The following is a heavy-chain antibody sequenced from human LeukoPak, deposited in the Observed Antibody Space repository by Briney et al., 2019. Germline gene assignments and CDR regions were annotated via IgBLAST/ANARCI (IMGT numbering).Heavy chain of an antibody. D-gene: IGHD3-22*01. CDR2: IYHSGST. CDR1: GYSISSGYY. V-gene: IGHV4-38-2*02. CDR3: ARNGGDSSGYYFNY. J-gene: IGHJ4*02. Sequence: PSVTLSLTCTVSGYSISSGYYWGWIRQPPGKGLEWIGSIYHSGSTYYNPSLKSRVTISVDTSKNQFSLKLSSVTAADTAVYYCARNGGDSSGYYFNYWGQGTLVTVSS.